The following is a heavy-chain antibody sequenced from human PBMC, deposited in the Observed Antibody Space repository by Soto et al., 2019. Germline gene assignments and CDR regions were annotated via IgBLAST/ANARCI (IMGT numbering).Heavy chain of an antibody. CDR1: GYRFTTYW. J-gene: IGHJ4*02. CDR3: ARHPAFGILGITDYFDY. Sequence: GESLKISCQSSGYRFTTYWIGWVRQMPGKGLEYMGIMYPGDSDTRYSPSFQGRVTISADKSISTAYLQWSSLKASDTAMYYCARHPAFGILGITDYFDYWGQGTLVTVSS. V-gene: IGHV5-51*01. D-gene: IGHD1-26*01. CDR2: MYPGDSDT.